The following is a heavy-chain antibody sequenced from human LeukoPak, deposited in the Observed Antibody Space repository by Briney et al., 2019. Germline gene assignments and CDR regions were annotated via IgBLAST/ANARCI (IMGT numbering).Heavy chain of an antibody. Sequence: SVKVSCKASGGTFSSYAISWVRQAPGQGLGWMGRIIPILGIANYAQKFQGRVTITADKSTSTAYMELSSLRSEDTAVYYCARDLWTAAAGTIYYYGMDVWGQGTTVTVSS. CDR1: GGTFSSYA. J-gene: IGHJ6*02. CDR2: IIPILGIA. V-gene: IGHV1-69*04. D-gene: IGHD6-13*01. CDR3: ARDLWTAAAGTIYYYGMDV.